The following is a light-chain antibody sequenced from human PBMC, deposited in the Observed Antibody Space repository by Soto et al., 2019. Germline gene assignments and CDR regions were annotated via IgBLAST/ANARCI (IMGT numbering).Light chain of an antibody. CDR2: DVS. V-gene: IGLV2-14*03. CDR3: SSYAGRRALV. Sequence: QSALTQPASVSGSPGQSITISCTGTSSDIGTYDFVSWYQQHPGKAPQLLIYDVSLRPSGVSDRFSGSKSGSAASLTISGLRSEDESDYYCSSYAGRRALVFGGGTKVTVL. J-gene: IGLJ2*01. CDR1: SSDIGTYDF.